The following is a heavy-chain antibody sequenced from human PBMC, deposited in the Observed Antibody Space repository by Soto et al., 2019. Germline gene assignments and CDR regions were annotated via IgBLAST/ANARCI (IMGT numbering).Heavy chain of an antibody. D-gene: IGHD5-12*01. Sequence: QVQLQESGPGLVKPSETLSLTCTVSGGSVSSGSYYWSWIRQPPGKGLEWIAYIYYSGSTNYNPSLKSRVTISVDTSKNQFSLKLSSVTAADTAVYYCARQRRGRDGYNYAFDIWGQGTMVTVSS. J-gene: IGHJ3*02. CDR2: IYYSGST. CDR3: ARQRRGRDGYNYAFDI. V-gene: IGHV4-61*01. CDR1: GGSVSSGSYY.